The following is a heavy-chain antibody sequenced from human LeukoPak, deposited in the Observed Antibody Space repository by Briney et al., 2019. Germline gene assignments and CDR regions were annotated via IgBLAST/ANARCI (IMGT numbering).Heavy chain of an antibody. V-gene: IGHV3-23*01. CDR1: GLTLKTYG. CDR2: ITSSGGRT. Sequence: GGSLRLLCAASGLTLKTYGMTWVRQAPGKGREWVSAITSSGGRTYYVDSVKGRLSISRDKSRNTLYLQMSSLRVDDTAVYYYARDLCWRCFAHWGQGHLVTVSS. CDR3: ARDLCWRCFAH. J-gene: IGHJ4*02. D-gene: IGHD3-10*02.